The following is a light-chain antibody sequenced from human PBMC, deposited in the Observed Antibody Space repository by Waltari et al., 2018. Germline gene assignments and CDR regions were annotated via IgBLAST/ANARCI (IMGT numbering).Light chain of an antibody. CDR2: DAA. V-gene: IGKV1-33*01. CDR1: KDIRKN. Sequence: IQMTQSPSSLSASIGDRVTITCRASKDIRKNLSWFQERPGKAPKLLIYDAANLEAGVPSRFGGTGSGTDFSLTISSLQPEDSATYYCQHYNNLPYTFSRGTKLQIK. J-gene: IGKJ2*01. CDR3: QHYNNLPYT.